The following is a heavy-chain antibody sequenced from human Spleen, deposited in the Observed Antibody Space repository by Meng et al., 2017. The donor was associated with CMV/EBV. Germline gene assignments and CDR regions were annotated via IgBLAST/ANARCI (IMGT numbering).Heavy chain of an antibody. CDR2: ISTSSSFI. Sequence: GGSLRLSCAASGFTFNTYSMNWVRQAPGKGLEWVSSISTSSSFIYYTDSVRGRFTISRDNAKNSLYLQMNSLRAEDTALYYCARARVGTTIGAIDYWGQGTLVTVSS. V-gene: IGHV3-21*01. J-gene: IGHJ4*02. CDR3: ARARVGTTIGAIDY. D-gene: IGHD1-26*01. CDR1: GFTFNTYS.